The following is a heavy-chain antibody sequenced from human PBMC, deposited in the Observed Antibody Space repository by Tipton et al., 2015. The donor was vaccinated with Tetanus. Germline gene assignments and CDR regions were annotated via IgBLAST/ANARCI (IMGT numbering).Heavy chain of an antibody. J-gene: IGHJ3*02. Sequence: TLSLTCTVSGGSINPYYWSWIRQPPGKGLEWIGNVYSSGSTDYNPSLKSRITTSVDMSKNQFSLRLSSVTAADAAVYFCAKHRYTGSEGHDAFDIWGRGTVVTVSS. V-gene: IGHV4-59*01. D-gene: IGHD5-12*01. CDR2: VYSSGST. CDR1: GGSINPYY. CDR3: AKHRYTGSEGHDAFDI.